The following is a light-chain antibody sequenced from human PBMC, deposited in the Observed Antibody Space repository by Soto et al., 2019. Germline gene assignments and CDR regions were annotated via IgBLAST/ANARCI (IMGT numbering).Light chain of an antibody. CDR3: HQYDSWT. Sequence: EIVLTQSPGTLSLSPGERATLSCRASQSVSSYYLAWYQQKPGQAPRLLIYAASSRATGIPDRFSGGGSGTDFTLTISRLEPEDFAVYYCHQYDSWTFGQGTKVDIK. CDR1: QSVSSYY. CDR2: AAS. V-gene: IGKV3-20*01. J-gene: IGKJ1*01.